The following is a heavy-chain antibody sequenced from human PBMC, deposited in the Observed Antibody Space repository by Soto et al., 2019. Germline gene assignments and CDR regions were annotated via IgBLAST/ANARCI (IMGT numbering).Heavy chain of an antibody. CDR3: ASLIVGATSDAFGI. Sequence: ASVKVSCKASGGTFSSYAISWVRQAPGQGLEWMGGIIPIFGTANYAQKFQGRVTITADESTSTAYMELSSLRSEDTAVYYCASLIVGATSDAFGIWGQGTMVTVSS. J-gene: IGHJ3*02. CDR1: GGTFSSYA. D-gene: IGHD1-26*01. CDR2: IIPIFGTA. V-gene: IGHV1-69*13.